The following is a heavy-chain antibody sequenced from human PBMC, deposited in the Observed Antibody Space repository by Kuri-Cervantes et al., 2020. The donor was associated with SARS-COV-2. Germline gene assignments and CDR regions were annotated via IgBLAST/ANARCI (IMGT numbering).Heavy chain of an antibody. J-gene: IGHJ4*02. D-gene: IGHD6-19*01. V-gene: IGHV3-11*04. Sequence: GESLKISCAASGFTFSDYYMSWIRQAPGKGLEWVSYISSSGSTIYYADSVKGRFTISRDNAKNPLYLQMNRLRAEDTAVYYCARGETEPGIALAGRGGLGFDYWGQGTLVTVSS. CDR1: GFTFSDYY. CDR2: ISSSGSTI. CDR3: ARGETEPGIALAGRGGLGFDY.